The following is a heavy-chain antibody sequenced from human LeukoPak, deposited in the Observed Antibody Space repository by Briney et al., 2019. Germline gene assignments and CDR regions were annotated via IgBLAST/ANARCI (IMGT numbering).Heavy chain of an antibody. Sequence: ASVKVSCKASGYTFTGYYMHWVRQAPGQGLEWMGWINPNSGGTNYAQKFQGRVTMTRDTSISTAYMELSRLRSDDTAVYYCARSLGSSGSYMAYWGQGTLVTVSS. CDR3: ARSLGSSGSYMAY. V-gene: IGHV1-2*02. CDR2: INPNSGGT. J-gene: IGHJ4*02. CDR1: GYTFTGYY. D-gene: IGHD3-10*01.